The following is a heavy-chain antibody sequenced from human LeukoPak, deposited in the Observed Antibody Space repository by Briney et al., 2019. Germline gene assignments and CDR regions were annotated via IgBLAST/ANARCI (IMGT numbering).Heavy chain of an antibody. CDR2: INHSGST. J-gene: IGHJ4*02. D-gene: IGHD4-17*01. CDR1: GGSFSGYY. V-gene: IGHV4-34*01. Sequence: SETLSLTCAVYGGSFSGYYWSWIRQPPGKGLEWIGEINHSGSTNYNPSLKSRVTISVDTSKNQLSLKLSSVTAADTAVYYCARDLADYGEPFDYWGQGTLVTVSS. CDR3: ARDLADYGEPFDY.